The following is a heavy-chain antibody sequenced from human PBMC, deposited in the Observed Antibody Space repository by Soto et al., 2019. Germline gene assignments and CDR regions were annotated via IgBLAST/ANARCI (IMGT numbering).Heavy chain of an antibody. CDR1: GGTFSSYT. J-gene: IGHJ4*02. CDR2: IIPILGIA. V-gene: IGHV1-69*08. D-gene: IGHD3-22*01. CDR3: ARDPPFVDSRGYYDFDY. Sequence: QVQLVQSGAEVKKPGSSVKVSCKASGGTFSSYTISWVRQAPGQGLEWMGRIIPILGIANYAQKFQGRVTITADKSTSTAYMGLRSLRSEDTAVYYCARDPPFVDSRGYYDFDYWGQGTLVTVSS.